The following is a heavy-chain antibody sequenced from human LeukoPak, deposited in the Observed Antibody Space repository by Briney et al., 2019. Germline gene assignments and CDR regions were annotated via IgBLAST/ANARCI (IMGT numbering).Heavy chain of an antibody. J-gene: IGHJ4*02. D-gene: IGHD2-15*01. CDR3: ATTFPYCSDGTCAL. V-gene: IGHV3-7*01. Sequence: GGSLRLSCTVSGITFSRYWMSWVRQAPGKGLEWVANINQDGNRENYVDSVKGRFSISRDNAKSSLFLQMHSLRAEDTAVYYCATTFPYCSDGTCALGGQGTLVTVSS. CDR2: INQDGNRE. CDR1: GITFSRYW.